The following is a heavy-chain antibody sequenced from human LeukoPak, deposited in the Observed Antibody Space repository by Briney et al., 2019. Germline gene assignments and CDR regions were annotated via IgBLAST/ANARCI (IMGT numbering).Heavy chain of an antibody. V-gene: IGHV4-59*01. CDR1: GVSLPPIY. CDR3: ARGLGPHEKIYGNDPHSSYYMDV. CDR2: ISYSGST. D-gene: IGHD1-1*01. Sequence: SETLSLTCTLSGVSLPPIYLYWMRQPPGKGLEWIGYISYSGSTNYNPSLKSRVTISVDTSKNQFSLKLSSVTAADTAVYLCARGLGPHEKIYGNDPHSSYYMDVWGKGATVTVSS. J-gene: IGHJ6*03.